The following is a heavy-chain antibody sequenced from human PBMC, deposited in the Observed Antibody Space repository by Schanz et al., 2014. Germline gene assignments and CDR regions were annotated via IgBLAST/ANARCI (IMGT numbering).Heavy chain of an antibody. J-gene: IGHJ4*02. CDR1: GFIFRSFG. D-gene: IGHD3-10*01. V-gene: IGHV3-33*03. CDR3: ARIGGSVFDY. CDR2: IWSDGTNE. Sequence: QGQLVESGGGVVQPGKSLRLSCATSGFIFRSFGIHWVRQAPGKGLEWVAVIWSDGTNEYYADSVKGRFTISRDNSKNSLYLQMNSLRAEDTAVYYCARIGGSVFDYWAQGTLVTVSS.